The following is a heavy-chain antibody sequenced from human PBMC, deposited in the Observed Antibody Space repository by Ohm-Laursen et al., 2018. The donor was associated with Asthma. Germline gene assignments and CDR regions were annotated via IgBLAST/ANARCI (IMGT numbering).Heavy chain of an antibody. J-gene: IGHJ4*02. V-gene: IGHV1-69*01. CDR3: ARKAGSCITSNCYSLDF. D-gene: IGHD2-15*01. CDR1: GGTLGTSV. CDR2: INSVFGTS. Sequence: SSVKVSCKSFGGTLGTSVIGWVRRAPGQGLEWVGGINSVFGTSTYAQKFHDRFTITADESTSTVYMTLSSLTSEDTAVYYCARKAGSCITSNCYSLDFWGQGTLVTVSS.